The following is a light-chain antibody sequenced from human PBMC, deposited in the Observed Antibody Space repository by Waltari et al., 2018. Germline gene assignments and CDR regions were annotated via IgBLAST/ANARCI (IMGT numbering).Light chain of an antibody. CDR3: CSYAGSYTYV. V-gene: IGLV2-11*01. Sequence: QSALTQPRSVSGSPGQSVTISCTGTTSDVGGYNYLSWSQPHPGNAPKLMIYDISKRPSGVPDRFSGSKSGNTASLTISGLQAEDEADYYCCSYAGSYTYVFGTGTKVTVL. CDR1: TSDVGGYNY. CDR2: DIS. J-gene: IGLJ1*01.